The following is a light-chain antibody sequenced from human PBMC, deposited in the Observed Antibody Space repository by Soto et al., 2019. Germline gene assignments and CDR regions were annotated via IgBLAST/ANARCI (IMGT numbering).Light chain of an antibody. Sequence: QSALTQPPSASGSPGQSVTISCTGTSSDVGGYKYVSWYQHHPGKAPKVVIYEVTKRPSGVPDRFSGSQSGNTASLTVSGLQAEDEADYYCSSYGGTNNVVVGGGTQLTVL. CDR2: EVT. V-gene: IGLV2-8*01. CDR3: SSYGGTNNVV. J-gene: IGLJ2*01. CDR1: SSDVGGYKY.